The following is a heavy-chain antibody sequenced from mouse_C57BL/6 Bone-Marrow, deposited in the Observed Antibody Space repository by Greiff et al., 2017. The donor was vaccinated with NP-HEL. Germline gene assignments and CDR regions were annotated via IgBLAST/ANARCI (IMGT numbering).Heavy chain of an antibody. J-gene: IGHJ2*01. Sequence: EVKVVESGGGLVKPGGSLKLSCAASGFTFSSYAMSWVRQTPEKRLEWVATISDGGSYTYYPDNVKGRFTISRDNAKNNLYLQMSHLKSEDTAMYYCARDQGVEGYWGQGTTLTVSS. D-gene: IGHD1-1*01. V-gene: IGHV5-4*01. CDR2: ISDGGSYT. CDR3: ARDQGVEGY. CDR1: GFTFSSYA.